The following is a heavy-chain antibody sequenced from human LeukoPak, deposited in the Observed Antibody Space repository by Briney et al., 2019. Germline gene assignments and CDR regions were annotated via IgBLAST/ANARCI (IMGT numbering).Heavy chain of an antibody. CDR2: LKTKADGGTT. CDR3: TTTGTMVRGVVVPVVSVDY. J-gene: IGHJ4*02. CDR1: GGSISSSNW. D-gene: IGHD3-10*01. Sequence: ETLSLTCAVSGGSISSSNWWSWVRQPPGKGLEWVGRLKTKADGGTTDYAAPVKGRFTISRDDSENTLYLQMNSLKTEDTAVYYCTTTGTMVRGVVVPVVSVDYWGQGTLVAVSS. V-gene: IGHV3-15*01.